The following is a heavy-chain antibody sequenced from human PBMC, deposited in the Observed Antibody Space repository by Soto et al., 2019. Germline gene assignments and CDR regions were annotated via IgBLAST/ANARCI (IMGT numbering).Heavy chain of an antibody. CDR1: GFTFSSYW. V-gene: IGHV3-7*03. J-gene: IGHJ4*02. CDR2: IKQDGSEK. Sequence: PGGSLRLSCAASGFTFSSYWMSWVRQAPGKGLEWVANIKQDGSEKYYVDSVKGRFTISRDNTKNSLYLQMNSLRAEDTAVYYCARDDFWSGYPRLPDGSLDYWGQGTLVTAPQ. D-gene: IGHD3-3*01. CDR3: ARDDFWSGYPRLPDGSLDY.